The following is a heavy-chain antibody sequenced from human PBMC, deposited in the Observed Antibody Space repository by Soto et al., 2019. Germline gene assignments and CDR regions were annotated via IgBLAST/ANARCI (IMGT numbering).Heavy chain of an antibody. CDR2: ISTGDSPI. V-gene: IGHV3-48*01. D-gene: IGHD2-15*01. Sequence: EVQLVESGGALVQPGGSLRLSCAASGFTFSNYAMNWVRQAPGKGLEWVSYISTGDSPIYYADSVKGRFTISRDNAKKSLYLQMISLRAVYTAVYYSATVCRFCSGSNSLYWGRRPLVTVSS. CDR3: ATVCRFCSGSNSLY. CDR1: GFTFSNYA. J-gene: IGHJ4*02.